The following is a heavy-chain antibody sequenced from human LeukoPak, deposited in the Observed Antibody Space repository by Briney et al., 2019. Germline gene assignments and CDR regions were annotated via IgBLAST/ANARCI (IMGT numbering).Heavy chain of an antibody. CDR2: ISTYNGNT. D-gene: IGHD3-22*01. Sequence: ASVKVSCKAPGCTFTSYGISWVRQAPGQGLEWMGWISTYNGNTNYAQKLQGRVTMTTDTSTSTAYMELRSLRSDDTAVYYCARDENYYDSSGWSMVGMDVWGQGTTVTVSS. CDR1: GCTFTSYG. V-gene: IGHV1-18*01. CDR3: ARDENYYDSSGWSMVGMDV. J-gene: IGHJ6*02.